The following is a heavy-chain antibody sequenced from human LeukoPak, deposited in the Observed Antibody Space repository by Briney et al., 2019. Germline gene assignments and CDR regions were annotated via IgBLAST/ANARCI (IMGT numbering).Heavy chain of an antibody. J-gene: IGHJ4*02. D-gene: IGHD3-22*01. Sequence: TGGSLRLSCAASGFTFSSYGMNWVRQAPGKGLEWVAVISDSGGGSNYADSVKGRFTISRDNSKNTLYVQMDSLRVEDTAVYYCAKGVVGGRRDYYSYFDYWGQGTLVTVSS. CDR1: GFTFSSYG. CDR3: AKGVVGGRRDYYSYFDY. CDR2: ISDSGGGS. V-gene: IGHV3-23*01.